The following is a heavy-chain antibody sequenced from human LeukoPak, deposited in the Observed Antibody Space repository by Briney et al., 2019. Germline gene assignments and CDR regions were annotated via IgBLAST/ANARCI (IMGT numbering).Heavy chain of an antibody. V-gene: IGHV3-7*05. CDR2: IKQDGSEK. D-gene: IGHD6-6*01. J-gene: IGHJ4*02. CDR3: ARDVYSSSSLDY. CDR1: EFTFSRYW. Sequence: GGSLSLSCAASEFTFSRYWMSWVRQAPGKGLEWVANIKQDGSEKYYVGSVKGRFTISRDNAKNSLYLQMNSLRVEDTAVYHCARDVYSSSSLDYWGQGILVTVSS.